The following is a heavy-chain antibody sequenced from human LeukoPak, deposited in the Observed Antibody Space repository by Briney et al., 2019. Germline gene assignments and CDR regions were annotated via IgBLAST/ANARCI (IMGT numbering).Heavy chain of an antibody. J-gene: IGHJ4*02. CDR1: GGSISGYY. Sequence: PSETLSLTCTVSGGSISGYYWSWIRQPPGKGLEWIGYIYYSGSTNYNPSLKSRVTISVDTSKNQFSLKLSSVTAADTAVYYCARARSGEVFDYWGQGTLVTVSS. CDR3: ARARSGEVFDY. CDR2: IYYSGST. V-gene: IGHV4-59*01. D-gene: IGHD4-17*01.